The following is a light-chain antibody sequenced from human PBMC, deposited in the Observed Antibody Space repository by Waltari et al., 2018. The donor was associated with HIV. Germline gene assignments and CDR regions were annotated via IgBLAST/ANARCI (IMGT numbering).Light chain of an antibody. CDR1: PSHPGQTY. J-gene: IGLJ6*01. CDR3: GSWDSGLSVAV. Sequence: QSILTQPPSLSAAPGQTVRIPCSRNPSHPGQTYVPWYRRFPEAAPRLLIYQDDKRPSGNRDRFSASKSATAATLVISGLQTADEADYFCGSWDSGLSVAVFGGGTKVTVL. V-gene: IGLV1-51*01. CDR2: QDD.